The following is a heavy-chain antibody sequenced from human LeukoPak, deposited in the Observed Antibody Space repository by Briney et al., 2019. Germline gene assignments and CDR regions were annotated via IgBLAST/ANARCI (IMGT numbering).Heavy chain of an antibody. CDR1: GFTFSSYW. D-gene: IGHD5-24*01. Sequence: GGSLRLSCAASGFTFSSYWMTWVRQAPGKGLEWVANIKQDGSGKYYVDSVKGRFTISRDNAKNSLYLQMSSLRAEDTAVYYCAGGRDVYRYWGQGTLVTVSS. CDR2: IKQDGSGK. CDR3: AGGRDVYRY. J-gene: IGHJ4*02. V-gene: IGHV3-7*01.